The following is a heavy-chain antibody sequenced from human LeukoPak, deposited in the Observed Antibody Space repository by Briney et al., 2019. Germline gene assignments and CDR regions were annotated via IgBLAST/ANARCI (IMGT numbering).Heavy chain of an antibody. CDR1: GFTFSNYN. V-gene: IGHV3-53*01. Sequence: PGGSLRLSCAASGFTFSNYNMNWVRQAPGKGLEWVSVIYSGGSTYYADSVKGRFTISRDNSKNTLYLQMNSLRAEDTAVYYCARSATGDRFDYWGQGTLVTVSS. D-gene: IGHD3-16*01. CDR3: ARSATGDRFDY. CDR2: IYSGGST. J-gene: IGHJ4*02.